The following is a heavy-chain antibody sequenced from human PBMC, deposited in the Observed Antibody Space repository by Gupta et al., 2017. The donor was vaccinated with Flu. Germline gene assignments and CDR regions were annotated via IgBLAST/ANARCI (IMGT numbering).Heavy chain of an antibody. V-gene: IGHV4-39*01. CDR2: IYYSGST. Sequence: KGLEWIGSIYYSGSTYYNPSLKSRVTISVDTSKNQFSLKLSSVTAADTAVYYCARAEGDDYGDPVRLYGMDVWGQGTTVTVSS. CDR3: ARAEGDDYGDPVRLYGMDV. D-gene: IGHD4-17*01. J-gene: IGHJ6*02.